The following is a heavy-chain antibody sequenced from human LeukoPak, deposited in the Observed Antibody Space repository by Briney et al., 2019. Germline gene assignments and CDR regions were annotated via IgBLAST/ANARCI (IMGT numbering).Heavy chain of an antibody. D-gene: IGHD5-12*01. V-gene: IGHV3-30-3*01. CDR2: ISYDGSNK. CDR3: ARWYSGYDS. CDR1: GFTFSSYA. J-gene: IGHJ5*02. Sequence: PGGSLRLSCAASGFTFSSYAMHWVRQAPGKGLEWVAAISYDGSNKYYADSVKGRFTISRDNSKNTLYLQMNSLRAEDTAVYYCARWYSGYDSWGQGTLATVSS.